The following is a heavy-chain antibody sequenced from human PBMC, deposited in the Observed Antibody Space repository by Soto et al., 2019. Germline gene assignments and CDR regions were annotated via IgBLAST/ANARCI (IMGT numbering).Heavy chain of an antibody. CDR1: GFACSTYV. D-gene: IGHD2-8*02. J-gene: IGHJ4*02. CDR2: ISSSGNNK. V-gene: IGHV3-23*01. CDR3: AKLPVALVPLPFDY. Sequence: GGSLRLSCAASGFACSTYVMHWVRQAPGKGLAWVSVISSSGNNKYYADSVKGRFTISRDNSKNTLYLQMNSLRAEDSAVYYCAKLPVALVPLPFDYWGQGTLVTVS.